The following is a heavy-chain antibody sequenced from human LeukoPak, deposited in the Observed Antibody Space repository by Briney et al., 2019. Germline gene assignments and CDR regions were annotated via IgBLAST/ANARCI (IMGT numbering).Heavy chain of an antibody. CDR2: ISSDGIST. CDR3: VREIYCSSSSCSDY. D-gene: IGHD2-2*01. V-gene: IGHV3-74*01. Sequence: AGGSLRLSCAASGFTFSTYWMHWVRQAPGKGLVWVSRISSDGISTDYADSVKGRFTISRDNAKNSMYLQMNSLRAEDTAMYYCVREIYCSSSSCSDYWGQGTLVTVSS. CDR1: GFTFSTYW. J-gene: IGHJ4*02.